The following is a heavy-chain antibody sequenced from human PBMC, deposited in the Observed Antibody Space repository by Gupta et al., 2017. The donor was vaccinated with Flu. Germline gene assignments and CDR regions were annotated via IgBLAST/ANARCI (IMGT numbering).Heavy chain of an antibody. Sequence: DVQLLESGGGLVQPGGSLRLSCAASGFTFSDYAMTWVRQAPGRGLEWVSGIVGSGGRTYYADSVKGRFTISRDNSKHTVYLQMNNLRAEDTAVYYCAKVGGVGGVPWGQGTLVTVSS. CDR1: GFTFSDYA. J-gene: IGHJ5*02. CDR3: AKVGGVGGVP. D-gene: IGHD2-15*01. CDR2: IVGSGGRT. V-gene: IGHV3-23*01.